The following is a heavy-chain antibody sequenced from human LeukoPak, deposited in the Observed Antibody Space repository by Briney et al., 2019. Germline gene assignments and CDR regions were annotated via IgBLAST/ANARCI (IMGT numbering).Heavy chain of an antibody. CDR3: ARDPNHYYDSSGYSFDY. V-gene: IGHV3-33*01. CDR1: GFTFSSYG. J-gene: IGHJ4*02. CDR2: IWYDGSNK. D-gene: IGHD3-22*01. Sequence: GGSLRLSCAASGFTFSSYGMHWVRQAPGKGLEWVAVIWYDGSNKYYADSVKGRFTISRDNSKNTLYLQMNSLRAEDTAVHYCARDPNHYYDSSGYSFDYWGQGTLVTVSS.